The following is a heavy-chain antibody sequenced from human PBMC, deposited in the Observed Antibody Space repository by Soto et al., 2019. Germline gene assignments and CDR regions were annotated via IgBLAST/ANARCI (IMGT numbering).Heavy chain of an antibody. CDR1: GGSLSSGFYY. CDR3: ARAAATTAAGYYYYGLDV. CDR2: FYHTGST. Sequence: QVKLQESGPGLLKPSQTLSLTCSVSGGSLSSGFYYWSWIRQPPGKGLEWIGYFYHTGSTYYNPSLKGRLTISKDMNKNQFSLNLMSVTAADTAVYYCARAAATTAAGYYYYGLDVWGQGTTVTVSS. V-gene: IGHV4-30-4*01. J-gene: IGHJ6*02. D-gene: IGHD6-25*01.